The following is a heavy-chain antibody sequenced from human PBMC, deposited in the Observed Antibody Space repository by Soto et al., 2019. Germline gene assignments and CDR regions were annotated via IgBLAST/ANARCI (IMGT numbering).Heavy chain of an antibody. Sequence: QVQLQESGPGLVKPSQTLSLTCNVSGGSISSGTSYWTWIRQHPGEGREGIGHIDFPGATYYNPSLRRRLTMSVDTSKNQFSLKLTSVTAADTATYYCASIPRRGYSYGIDYGGQGTLVTVSS. CDR2: IDFPGAT. CDR3: ASIPRRGYSYGIDY. D-gene: IGHD2-21*02. V-gene: IGHV4-31*03. J-gene: IGHJ4*02. CDR1: GGSISSGTSY.